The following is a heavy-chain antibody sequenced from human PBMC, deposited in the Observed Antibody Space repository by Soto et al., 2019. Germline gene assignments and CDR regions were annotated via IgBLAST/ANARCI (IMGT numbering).Heavy chain of an antibody. V-gene: IGHV1-24*01. J-gene: IGHJ5*02. CDR1: GYTLTELS. Sequence: GASVKVSCKVSGYTLTELSMHWVRQAPGKGLEWMGGFDPEDGETIYAQKFQGRVTMTEDTSTDTAYMELSSLRSEDTAVYYCATFPGSRGWFEPWGQGTLVTVSS. CDR3: ATFPGSRGWFEP. D-gene: IGHD6-13*01. CDR2: FDPEDGET.